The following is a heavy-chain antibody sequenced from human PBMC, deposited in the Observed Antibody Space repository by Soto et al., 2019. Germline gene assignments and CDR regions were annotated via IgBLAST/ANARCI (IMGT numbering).Heavy chain of an antibody. CDR2: ISSSSSYI. Sequence: EVQLVESGGGLVKPGGSLRLSCAASGFTFSSYSMNWVRQAPGKGLEWVSSISSSSSYIYYADSVKGRFTISRDNAKNSLYLQMNSLRAEDTAVYYCAREGCSSTSCYFGYDFWSGYFAFDIWGQGTMVTVSS. CDR3: AREGCSSTSCYFGYDFWSGYFAFDI. D-gene: IGHD3-3*01. CDR1: GFTFSSYS. V-gene: IGHV3-21*01. J-gene: IGHJ3*02.